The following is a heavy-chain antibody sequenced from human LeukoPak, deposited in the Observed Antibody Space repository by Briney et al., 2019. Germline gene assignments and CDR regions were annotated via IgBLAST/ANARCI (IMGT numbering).Heavy chain of an antibody. CDR1: GGSISSGGYS. CDR2: IYHSGST. Sequence: SETLSLTCAVSGGSISSGGYSWSWIRQPPGKGLEWIGYIYHSGSTYYNPSLKSRVTISVDTSKNQFSLKLSSVTAADTAVYYCARGYCSSTSCHLLYYYYGMDVWGQGTTVTVSS. J-gene: IGHJ6*02. D-gene: IGHD2-2*01. CDR3: ARGYCSSTSCHLLYYYYGMDV. V-gene: IGHV4-30-2*01.